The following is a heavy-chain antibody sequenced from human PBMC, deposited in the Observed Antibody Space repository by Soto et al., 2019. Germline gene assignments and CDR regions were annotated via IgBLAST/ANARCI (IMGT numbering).Heavy chain of an antibody. CDR2: TYYRSKWYN. D-gene: IGHD3-22*01. CDR1: GDSVSSNSAA. V-gene: IGHV6-1*01. Sequence: QVQLQQSGPGLVKPSQTLSLTCAISGDSVSSNSAAWNWIRQSPSRGLEWLGRTYYRSKWYNDYAVSVKGRITFNPDTSKNQCSLQLNSVTPEDTAVYYCARTYYYDSSGSYRIDYWGQGTLVTVSS. CDR3: ARTYYYDSSGSYRIDY. J-gene: IGHJ4*02.